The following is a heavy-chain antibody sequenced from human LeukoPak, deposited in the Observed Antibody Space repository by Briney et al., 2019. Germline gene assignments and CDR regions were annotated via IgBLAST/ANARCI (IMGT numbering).Heavy chain of an antibody. CDR1: GGSISSSSYS. V-gene: IGHV4-39*01. CDR3: ASLIAAGYFDH. J-gene: IGHJ4*02. Sequence: PAETLSLTCTVSGGSISSSSYSWGWIRQPPGKGLEWIVVIYHSGGTYYNPSLKSRLTMSGDTSKNQFTLKLSSVTATDTAVYYCASLIAAGYFDHWGQGTLVTVSS. D-gene: IGHD6-13*01. CDR2: IYHSGGT.